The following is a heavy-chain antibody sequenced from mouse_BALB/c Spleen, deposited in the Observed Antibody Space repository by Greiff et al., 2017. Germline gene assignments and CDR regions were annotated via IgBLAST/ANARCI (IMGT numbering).Heavy chain of an antibody. V-gene: IGHV14-4*02. CDR1: GFNIKDYY. D-gene: IGHD2-1*01. CDR3: NGYYGNLAY. J-gene: IGHJ3*01. Sequence: EVQLQQSGAELVRSGASVKLSCTAPGFNIKDYYMHWVKQRPEQGLEWIGWIDPENGDTEYAPKFQGKATMTADTSSNTAYLQLSSLTSEDTAVYYCNGYYGNLAYWGQGTLVTVAA. CDR2: IDPENGDT.